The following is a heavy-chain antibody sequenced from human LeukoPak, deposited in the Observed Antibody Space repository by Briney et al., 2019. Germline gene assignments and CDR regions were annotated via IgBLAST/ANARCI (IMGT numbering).Heavy chain of an antibody. CDR2: IIPIFGTS. Sequence: SVKVSCKASGYTFTGYYMHWVRQAPGQGLEWMGGIIPIFGTSNYAQKFQGRVTITADESTSTAYMELSSLTSEDTAVYYCARDRGIAVADLGNWFDPWGQGTLVTVSS. CDR3: ARDRGIAVADLGNWFDP. CDR1: GYTFTGYY. V-gene: IGHV1-69*13. J-gene: IGHJ5*02. D-gene: IGHD6-19*01.